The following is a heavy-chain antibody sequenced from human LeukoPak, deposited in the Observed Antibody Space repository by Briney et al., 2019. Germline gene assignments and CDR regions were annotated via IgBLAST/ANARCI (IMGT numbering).Heavy chain of an antibody. CDR1: GFTFSSYG. V-gene: IGHV3-30*02. Sequence: GGSLRLSCAASGFTFSSYGMHWVRRAPGKGLEWVAFIRYDGSNKYYADSVKGRFTISRDNSKNTLYLQMNSLRAEDTAVYYCAKGRERKSGYSGYEPSDYYYMDVWGKGTTVTISS. CDR3: AKGRERKSGYSGYEPSDYYYMDV. J-gene: IGHJ6*03. D-gene: IGHD5-12*01. CDR2: IRYDGSNK.